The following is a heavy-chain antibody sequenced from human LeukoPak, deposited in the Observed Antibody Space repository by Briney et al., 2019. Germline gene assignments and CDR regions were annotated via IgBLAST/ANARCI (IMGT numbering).Heavy chain of an antibody. CDR2: IIPIFGTA. V-gene: IGHV1-69*13. J-gene: IGHJ6*02. Sequence: SVKASCEASGGTFSSYAISWVRQAPGQGLEWMGGIIPIFGTANYAQKFQGRVTITADESTSTAYMELSSLRSEDTAVYYCARDYGDYEFYGMDVWGQGTTVTVSS. D-gene: IGHD4-17*01. CDR3: ARDYGDYEFYGMDV. CDR1: GGTFSSYA.